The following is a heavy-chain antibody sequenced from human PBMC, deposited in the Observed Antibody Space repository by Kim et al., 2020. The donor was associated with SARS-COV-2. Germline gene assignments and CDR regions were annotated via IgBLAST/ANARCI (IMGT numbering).Heavy chain of an antibody. D-gene: IGHD2-15*01. Sequence: GGSLRLSCAASGFTFSSYAMSWVRQAPGKGLEWVSVIYSGGSSTYYADSVKGRFTISRDNSKNTLYLQMNSLRAEDTAVYYCAKDGKPVAARGLDAFDIWGQGTMVTVSS. CDR1: GFTFSSYA. CDR3: AKDGKPVAARGLDAFDI. CDR2: IYSGGSST. V-gene: IGHV3-23*03. J-gene: IGHJ3*02.